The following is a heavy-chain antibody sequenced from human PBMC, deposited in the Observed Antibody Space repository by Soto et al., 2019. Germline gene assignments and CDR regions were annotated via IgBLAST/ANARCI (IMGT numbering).Heavy chain of an antibody. V-gene: IGHV1-2*02. D-gene: IGHD2-8*01. CDR2: IYPDSVGT. Sequence: ASVKVCCKASGDTFTGYSMHWVRQAPGQGLEWMGWIYPDSVGTNYPQNFRGRVTITRHTPIRTAFMELRSLRSDNTPVYYCAHSNGNLPFQHWPKATLDAVS. J-gene: IGHJ1*01. CDR1: GDTFTGYS. CDR3: AHSNGNLPFQH.